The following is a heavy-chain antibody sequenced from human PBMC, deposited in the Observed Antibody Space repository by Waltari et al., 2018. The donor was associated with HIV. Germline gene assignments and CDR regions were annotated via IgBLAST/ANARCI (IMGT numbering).Heavy chain of an antibody. V-gene: IGHV3-15*01. CDR2: IKSKPDGGTT. CDR3: TTGLLYKRY. D-gene: IGHD1-20*01. Sequence: VQLVESGGGLVKPGGSLRLSCAGSGFTFSNAWMRWVRQTPGKGLEWVGRIKSKPDGGTTDYAAPVKGRFTISRDDSKNTLYLQMVSLKTEDTAVYYCTTGLLYKRYWGQGTLVTVSS. CDR1: GFTFSNAW. J-gene: IGHJ4*02.